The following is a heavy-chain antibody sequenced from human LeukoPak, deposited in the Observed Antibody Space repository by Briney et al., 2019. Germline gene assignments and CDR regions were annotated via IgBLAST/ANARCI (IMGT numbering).Heavy chain of an antibody. CDR1: GGSISSYY. Sequence: PSETLSLTCTVSGGSISSYYWSWIRQPPGKGLEWIGYIYYSGSTNYNPSLKSRVTISVDTSKNQFSLKLSSVTAADTAVYYCARLRYFDWLSKHYYYYMDVWGKGTTVTISS. D-gene: IGHD3-9*01. J-gene: IGHJ6*03. CDR2: IYYSGST. CDR3: ARLRYFDWLSKHYYYYMDV. V-gene: IGHV4-59*01.